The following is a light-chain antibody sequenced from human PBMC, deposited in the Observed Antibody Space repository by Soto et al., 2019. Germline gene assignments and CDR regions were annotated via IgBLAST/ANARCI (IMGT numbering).Light chain of an antibody. J-gene: IGKJ2*01. CDR3: HQYSRAPFT. Sequence: VLTQSPDTLSVSPGETVTFACRATQALGTPYMASLQAKTGLPHKLLIHQSSLRLPGVSDRFSGSGSGSNFILTISRVAPDDSAMYYFHQYSRAPFTFGQGTNLEIK. V-gene: IGKV3D-20*01. CDR1: QALGTPY. CDR2: QSS.